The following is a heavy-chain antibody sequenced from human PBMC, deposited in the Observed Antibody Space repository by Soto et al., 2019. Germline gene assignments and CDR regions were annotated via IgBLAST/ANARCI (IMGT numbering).Heavy chain of an antibody. CDR3: ARMESFGSLNWFDP. J-gene: IGHJ5*02. CDR1: GYTFTNND. V-gene: IGHV1-8*01. D-gene: IGHD5-18*01. Sequence: ASVKVSCKASGYTFTNNDVSWVRQATGQGLEWMGWMNPGSGDTWYAQKFQGRVTMTRDISIATAYMELNSLTSEDTAIYYCARMESFGSLNWFDPWGQAPRVPVXS. CDR2: MNPGSGDT.